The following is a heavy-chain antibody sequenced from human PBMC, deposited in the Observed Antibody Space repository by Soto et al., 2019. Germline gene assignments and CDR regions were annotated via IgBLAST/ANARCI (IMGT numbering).Heavy chain of an antibody. CDR3: SRPLRPDGLMGFDP. J-gene: IGHJ5*02. D-gene: IGHD2-8*01. Sequence: EVQLVESGGGLVQPGGSLKLSCAASGFTFSGSAIHWVRQASGKGLEWVGRIRSKTNSYATAYAASVKGRFTISRDDSKNMAYLQMNSLKTEDSAVYYCSRPLRPDGLMGFDPWGQGTLVTVSS. CDR2: IRSKTNSYAT. V-gene: IGHV3-73*01. CDR1: GFTFSGSA.